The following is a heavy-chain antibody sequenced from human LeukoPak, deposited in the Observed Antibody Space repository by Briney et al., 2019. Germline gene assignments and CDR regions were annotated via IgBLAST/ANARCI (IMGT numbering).Heavy chain of an antibody. CDR1: GYTFTGYY. CDR3: ARESRDGYNPYYFDY. Sequence: ASVKVSCKASGYTFTGYYMHWVRQAPGQGLEWMGWINPNSGGTNYAQKFQGRVTMTRDTSISTAYMELSRLRSDDTAVYYCARESRDGYNPYYFDYWGQGTLVTVSS. V-gene: IGHV1-2*02. CDR2: INPNSGGT. D-gene: IGHD5-24*01. J-gene: IGHJ4*02.